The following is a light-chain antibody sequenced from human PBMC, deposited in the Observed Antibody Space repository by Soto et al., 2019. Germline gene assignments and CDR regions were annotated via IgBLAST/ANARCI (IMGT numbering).Light chain of an antibody. Sequence: ELVMTQSPATLSVSPGERATLSCRASQSVSTKLAWYQQKPGQPPRLLIYGASTRATGIPARFSGSGSGTEFTLTISSLQSEDFAVYYCQEYNSWPPLTFGGGTKVEIK. CDR3: QEYNSWPPLT. J-gene: IGKJ4*01. CDR1: QSVSTK. V-gene: IGKV3-15*01. CDR2: GAS.